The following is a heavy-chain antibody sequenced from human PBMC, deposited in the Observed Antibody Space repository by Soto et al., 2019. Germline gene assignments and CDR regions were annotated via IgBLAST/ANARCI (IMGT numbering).Heavy chain of an antibody. CDR1: GGSPGSSSDY. CDR3: ASIAAPGTTHFDF. D-gene: IGHD6-13*01. Sequence: SETLSLSCTVSGGSPGSSSDYWGWIRQSPGKGLEWIRNIYYSGNTFYNPSLKSRVTISVDTSKNQLYLHLSAVTAADTAIFYCASIAAPGTTHFDFWGQGTLVT. CDR2: IYYSGNT. J-gene: IGHJ4*02. V-gene: IGHV4-39*01.